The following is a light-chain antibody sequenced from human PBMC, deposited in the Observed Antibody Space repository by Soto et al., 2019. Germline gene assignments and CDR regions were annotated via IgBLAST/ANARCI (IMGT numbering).Light chain of an antibody. V-gene: IGKV3-11*01. CDR1: QSISSN. Sequence: EIVLTQSPAALSLSPGERATLSCRASQSISSNLAWYQQKRGQAPRLLIYGASNRATGIPARFSGSGSGTDFTLTISSLEPEDFVVYYCQQRTNWPPLTFGGGTNVEIK. J-gene: IGKJ4*01. CDR3: QQRTNWPPLT. CDR2: GAS.